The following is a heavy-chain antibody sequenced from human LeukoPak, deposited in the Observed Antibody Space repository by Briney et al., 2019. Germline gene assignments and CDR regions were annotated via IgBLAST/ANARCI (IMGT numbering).Heavy chain of an antibody. CDR3: ARGYYGSGSYYILDV. D-gene: IGHD3-10*01. CDR2: INPNSGGT. V-gene: IGHV1-2*02. Sequence: ASVKVSCKASGYTFTGYYMHWVRQAPGKGLEWMGWINPNSGGTNYAQKFQGRVTMTRDTSISTAYMKLSRLRSDDTAVYYCARGYYGSGSYYILDVWGQGTTVTVSS. J-gene: IGHJ6*02. CDR1: GYTFTGYY.